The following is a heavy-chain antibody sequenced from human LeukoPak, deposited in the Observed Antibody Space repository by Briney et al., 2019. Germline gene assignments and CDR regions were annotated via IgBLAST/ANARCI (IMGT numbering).Heavy chain of an antibody. D-gene: IGHD6-13*01. CDR1: GGSISSYY. J-gene: IGHJ4*02. CDR3: SRDRAAPVHFDY. Sequence: SETLSLTCTVSGGSISSYYWSWIRRPAGKGLEWIGRIYTSGSTNYNPSLKSRVTMSVDTSKNQFSLKLSSVTAADTAVYYWSRDRAAPVHFDYWGQGTLVTVSS. V-gene: IGHV4-4*07. CDR2: IYTSGST.